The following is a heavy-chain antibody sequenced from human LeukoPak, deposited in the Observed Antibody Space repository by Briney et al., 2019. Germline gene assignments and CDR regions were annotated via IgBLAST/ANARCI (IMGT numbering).Heavy chain of an antibody. CDR2: INPSGGST. D-gene: IGHD6-19*01. Sequence: ASVKVSCKASGYTFTSYYMHWVRQAPGQGLEWMGTINPSGGSTSYAQKFQGRVTMTRDMSTSTVYMELSSLRSEDTAVYYCASSIAVASWFDPWGQGTLVTVSS. J-gene: IGHJ5*02. V-gene: IGHV1-46*01. CDR3: ASSIAVASWFDP. CDR1: GYTFTSYY.